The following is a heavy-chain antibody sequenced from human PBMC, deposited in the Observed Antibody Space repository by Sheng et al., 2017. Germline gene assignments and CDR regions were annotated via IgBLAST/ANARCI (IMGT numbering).Heavy chain of an antibody. V-gene: IGHV4-59*01. J-gene: IGHJ6*02. D-gene: IGHD1-26*01. CDR3: ARGRGGSYSGYYYYGMDV. CDR2: IYYSGST. CDR1: GGSISSYY. Sequence: QVQLQESGPGLVKPSETLSLTCTVSGGSISSYYWSWIRQPPGKGLEWIGYIYYSGSTNYNPSLKSRVTISVDTSKNQFSLKLSSVTAADTAVYYCARGRGGSYSGYYYYGMDVWGQGTTVTVSS.